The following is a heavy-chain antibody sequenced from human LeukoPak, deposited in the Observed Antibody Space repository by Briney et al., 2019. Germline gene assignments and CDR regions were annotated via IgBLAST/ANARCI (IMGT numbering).Heavy chain of an antibody. D-gene: IGHD4-17*01. J-gene: IGHJ4*02. CDR2: MNLNSGGT. V-gene: IGHV1-2*02. CDR3: ASGIGDTKPHDY. CDR1: GYTFNGYY. Sequence: SVKVSCKASGYTFNGYYMHWLRQAAGQGLEWMGWMNLNSGGTNYAQKFPGRVTMTRATSISTAYMELRRLRSDDTAVYYCASGIGDTKPHDYWGKGTLVTVSS.